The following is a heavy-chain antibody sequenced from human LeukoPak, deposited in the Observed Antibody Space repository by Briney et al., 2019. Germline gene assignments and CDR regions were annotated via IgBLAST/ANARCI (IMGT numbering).Heavy chain of an antibody. J-gene: IGHJ3*02. V-gene: IGHV3-23*01. CDR1: GFTFSGYA. D-gene: IGHD5-12*01. Sequence: SGGSLRLSCAASGFTFSGYAMSWVRQAPGKGLEWVSAISGSGGSTYYADSVKGRFTISRDNSKNTLYLQMNSLRAEDTAVYYCARTGRVATGPVGDIWGQGTMVTVPS. CDR3: ARTGRVATGPVGDI. CDR2: ISGSGGST.